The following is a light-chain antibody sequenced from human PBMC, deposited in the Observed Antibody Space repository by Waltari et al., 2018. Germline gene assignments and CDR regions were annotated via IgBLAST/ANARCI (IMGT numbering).Light chain of an antibody. CDR2: WAY. V-gene: IGKV4-1*01. CDR1: QSLLYTSNNKNY. Sequence: DIVLTQSPDPLAVSLGERVTVNCTSSQSLLYTSNNKNYLARYQQKPGQAPKLLIHWAYTRESGVPGRFSGSGSGTDFTLTISGLQAEDVAVYYCQQSYNTPLTFGGGTKVEIK. J-gene: IGKJ4*01. CDR3: QQSYNTPLT.